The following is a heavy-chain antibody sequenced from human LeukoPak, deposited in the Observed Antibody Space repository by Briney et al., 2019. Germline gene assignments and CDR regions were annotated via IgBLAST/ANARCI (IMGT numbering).Heavy chain of an antibody. J-gene: IGHJ4*02. V-gene: IGHV4-61*01. CDR1: GGSISSGSYY. Sequence: PSQTLSLTCTVSGGSISSGSYYWSWIRQPPGKGLEWIGYIYYSGSTNYNPSLKSRVTISVDTSKNQFSLKLSSVTAADTAVYYCARGVAAAATPDYWGQGTLVTVSS. CDR3: ARGVAAAATPDY. D-gene: IGHD6-13*01. CDR2: IYYSGST.